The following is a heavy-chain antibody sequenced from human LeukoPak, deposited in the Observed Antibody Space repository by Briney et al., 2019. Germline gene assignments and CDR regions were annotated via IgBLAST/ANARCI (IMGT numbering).Heavy chain of an antibody. CDR2: IITIFSTA. J-gene: IGHJ6*04. Sequence: SVNVSCTASGGTSSSYAISWVRRAPGQGREWMGGIITIFSTANYAQNFQGRVTIPAHKSTSTAYMELSSLRSEDTAVYYCAGGIVVVVAASPREDYYYGMDVWGKGTTVTVSS. V-gene: IGHV1-69*06. D-gene: IGHD2-15*01. CDR3: AGGIVVVVAASPREDYYYGMDV. CDR1: GGTSSSYA.